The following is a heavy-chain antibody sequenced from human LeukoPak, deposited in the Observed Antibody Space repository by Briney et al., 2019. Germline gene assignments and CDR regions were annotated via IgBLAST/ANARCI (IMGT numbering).Heavy chain of an antibody. CDR3: ARVRITGTGMSYYYYGMDV. V-gene: IGHV1-2*02. Sequence: GASVKVSCKASGYTFTGYYMHWVRQAPGQGLEWMGWINPNSGGTNYAQKFQGRVTMTRDTSISTAYMELSRLRSDDTAVYYCARVRITGTGMSYYYYGMDVWGQGTTVTVSS. J-gene: IGHJ6*02. CDR2: INPNSGGT. CDR1: GYTFTGYY. D-gene: IGHD1-20*01.